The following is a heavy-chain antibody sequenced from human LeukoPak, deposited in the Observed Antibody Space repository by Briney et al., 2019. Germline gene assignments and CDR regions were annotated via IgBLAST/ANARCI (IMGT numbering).Heavy chain of an antibody. CDR2: IYHSGST. J-gene: IGHJ3*02. V-gene: IGHV4-38-2*02. D-gene: IGHD3-10*01. Sequence: TSETLSLTCTVSGYSISSGYYWGWIRQPPGKGLEWIGSIYHSGSTYYNPSLKSRVTISLDTSRNQFSLKLNSVTAADTAVYYCAKSNGYGLVDIWGQGTMVTVSS. CDR3: AKSNGYGLVDI. CDR1: GYSISSGYY.